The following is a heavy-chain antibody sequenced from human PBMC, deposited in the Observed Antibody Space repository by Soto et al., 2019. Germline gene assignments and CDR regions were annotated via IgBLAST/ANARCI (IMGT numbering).Heavy chain of an antibody. J-gene: IGHJ4*02. CDR2: INAGNGNT. V-gene: IGHV1-3*01. CDR1: GYTFTSYA. Sequence: ASVKVSCKASGYTFTSYAMHWVRQATGQRLEWMGWINAGNGNTKYSQKFQGRVTITRDTSASTAYMELSSLRSEDTAVYYCASSRRDGYIPLSYWGQGTLVTVSS. CDR3: ASSRRDGYIPLSY. D-gene: IGHD5-12*01.